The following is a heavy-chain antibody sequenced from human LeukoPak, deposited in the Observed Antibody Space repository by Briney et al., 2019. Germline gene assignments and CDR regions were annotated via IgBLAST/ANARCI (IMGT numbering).Heavy chain of an antibody. CDR1: GYTFTSYG. CDR2: MNPNSGNT. V-gene: IGHV1-8*01. D-gene: IGHD3-10*01. Sequence: ASVKVSCKASGYTFTSYGINWVRQATGQGLEWMGWMNPNSGNTGYAQKFQGRVTMTRNTSISTAYMELSSLRSEDTAVYYCARAIWFGELFVDYWGQGTLVTVSS. J-gene: IGHJ4*02. CDR3: ARAIWFGELFVDY.